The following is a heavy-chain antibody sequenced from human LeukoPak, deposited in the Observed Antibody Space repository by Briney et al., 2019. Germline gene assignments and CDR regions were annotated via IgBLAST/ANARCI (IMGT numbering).Heavy chain of an antibody. CDR1: GFSFSNYF. CDR3: AREASGNYHVFDS. D-gene: IGHD1-26*01. J-gene: IGHJ4*02. V-gene: IGHV3-11*04. CDR2: ITNSGRST. Sequence: PGGSLRLSCEASGFSFSNYFMSWIRQAPGKGLEWVSYITNSGRSTNYADAVKGRFTTSRDNAKKSVYLEMTDLRAEDTAVYYCAREASGNYHVFDSWGQGTLVTVSS.